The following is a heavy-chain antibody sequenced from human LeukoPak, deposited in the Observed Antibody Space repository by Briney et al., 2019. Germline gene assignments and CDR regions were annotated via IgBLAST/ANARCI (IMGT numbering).Heavy chain of an antibody. CDR3: ARGAGVAYYYGSGSYYPNNWFDP. D-gene: IGHD3-10*01. CDR1: GPSISSSSYY. V-gene: IGHV4-39*01. CDR2: IYYSGST. Sequence: PSETLSLTRTVSGPSISSSSYYSGWIRQPPGKGLEWIGSIYYSGSTYYNPSLKSRVTISVDTSKNQFSLKLSSVTAADTAVYYCARGAGVAYYYGSGSYYPNNWFDPWGQGTLVTVSS. J-gene: IGHJ5*02.